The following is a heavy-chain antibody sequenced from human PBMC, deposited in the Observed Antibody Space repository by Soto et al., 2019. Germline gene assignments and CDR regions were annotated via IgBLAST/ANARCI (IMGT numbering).Heavy chain of an antibody. V-gene: IGHV1-18*01. J-gene: IGHJ4*02. D-gene: IGHD3-3*01. CDR3: ARVIMIFGVANLGSYFDY. CDR1: GYTFSNFG. CDR2: ISPSNGQT. Sequence: ASVKVSCKASGYTFSNFGLSWVRQAPGQGLEWMGWISPSNGQTIYAQNFHDRVTMTTDTSTATAHMELRSLISDDTAVYYCARVIMIFGVANLGSYFDYWGQGTRVTVSS.